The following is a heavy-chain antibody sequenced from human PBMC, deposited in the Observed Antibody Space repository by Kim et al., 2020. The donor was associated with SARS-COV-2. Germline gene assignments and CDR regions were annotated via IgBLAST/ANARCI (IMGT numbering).Heavy chain of an antibody. D-gene: IGHD2-21*01. V-gene: IGHV4-59*01. CDR2: XXNTGST. J-gene: IGHJ3*02. CDR3: AXXRIXXXTGXXXD. Sequence: SETLSLTCTVSGGSIGNYYWSWIRQPPGKGXXGIGXXXNTGSTSRNPPLKSRVTXXVDXXXNQXXXNLXXVTXXXTAXXXCAXXRIXXXTGXXXD. CDR1: GGSIGNYY.